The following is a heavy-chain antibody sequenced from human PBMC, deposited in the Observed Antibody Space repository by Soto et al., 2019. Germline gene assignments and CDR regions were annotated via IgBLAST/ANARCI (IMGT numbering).Heavy chain of an antibody. CDR3: ARDDSTGYFNY. D-gene: IGHD3-22*01. J-gene: IGHJ4*02. Sequence: GGSLRLSCAASGFTFNSYAMNWVRQAPGKGLEWVSSISGTSAYIFHADSVKGRFTISRDNAKNSVYLQMNSLRDEDTAAYYCARDDSTGYFNYWGPGTLVTVSS. CDR2: ISGTSAYI. CDR1: GFTFNSYA. V-gene: IGHV3-21*01.